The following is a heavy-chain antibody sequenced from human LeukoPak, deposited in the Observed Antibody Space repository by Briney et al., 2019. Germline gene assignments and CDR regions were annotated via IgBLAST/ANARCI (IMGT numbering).Heavy chain of an antibody. V-gene: IGHV3-23*01. CDR2: ISGSGGST. Sequence: PGGSLRLSCAASGFTFSSYAMSWVRQAPGKGLEWVSAISGSGGSTYYADSVKGRFTISRDNSKNTLYLQMNSLRAEDTAVYYCARAGGAARGENWFGPWGQGTLVTVSP. J-gene: IGHJ5*02. D-gene: IGHD6-6*01. CDR1: GFTFSSYA. CDR3: ARAGGAARGENWFGP.